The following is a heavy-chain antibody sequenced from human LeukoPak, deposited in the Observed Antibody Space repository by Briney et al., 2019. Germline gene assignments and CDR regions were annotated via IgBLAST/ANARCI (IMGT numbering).Heavy chain of an antibody. J-gene: IGHJ4*02. CDR3: AKVIIVVKVPTDIDY. CDR1: GFTFRSYA. CDR2: ISGSGTST. V-gene: IGHV3-23*01. D-gene: IGHD3-22*01. Sequence: GGSLRLSCAASGFTFRSYAMSWVRQAPGKGLEWVLAISGSGTSTYYADSVKGRFTISRDNSKNMLYLQMNSLRAEDTAIYYCAKVIIVVKVPTDIDYWGQGTLVTVSS.